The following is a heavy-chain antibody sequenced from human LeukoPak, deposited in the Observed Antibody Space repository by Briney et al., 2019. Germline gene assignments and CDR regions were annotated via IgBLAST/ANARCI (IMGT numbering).Heavy chain of an antibody. Sequence: SETLSLTCTVSGGSIRSYYWSWIRQPPGKGLEWIAYIYYSGSTNYNPSLKSRVTISVDTSKNHFSLKLSSVTAADTAVYYCAREDVEMATIDYWGQGTLVTVSS. V-gene: IGHV4-59*01. CDR1: GGSIRSYY. CDR2: IYYSGST. J-gene: IGHJ4*02. D-gene: IGHD5-24*01. CDR3: AREDVEMATIDY.